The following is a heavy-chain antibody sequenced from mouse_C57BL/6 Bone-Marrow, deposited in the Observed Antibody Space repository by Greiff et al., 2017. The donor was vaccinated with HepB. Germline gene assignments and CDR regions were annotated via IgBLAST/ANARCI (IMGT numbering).Heavy chain of an antibody. CDR3: ARSDYYGSSYVPPDY. Sequence: EVKLQESGAELVRPGSSVKMSCKTSGYTFTSYGINWVKQRPGQGLEWIGYIYIGNGYTEYNEKFKGKATLTSDTSSSTAYMQLSSLTSEDSAIYFCARSDYYGSSYVPPDYWGQGTTLTVSS. CDR1: GYTFTSYG. CDR2: IYIGNGYT. J-gene: IGHJ2*01. D-gene: IGHD1-1*01. V-gene: IGHV1-58*01.